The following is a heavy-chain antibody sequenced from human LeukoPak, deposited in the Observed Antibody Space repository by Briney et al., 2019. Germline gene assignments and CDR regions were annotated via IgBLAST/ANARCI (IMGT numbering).Heavy chain of an antibody. CDR3: AKPPPGIAVAGPGIDY. V-gene: IGHV3-23*01. J-gene: IGHJ4*02. D-gene: IGHD6-19*01. Sequence: GGPVRLSCAASGFPFRSYALSWVGPAPGRGLTWVSAVSGSGGSTYYADSVKGRFTISRDNSKNTLYLQMNSLRAEDTAVYYCAKPPPGIAVAGPGIDYWGQGTLVTVSS. CDR2: VSGSGGST. CDR1: GFPFRSYA.